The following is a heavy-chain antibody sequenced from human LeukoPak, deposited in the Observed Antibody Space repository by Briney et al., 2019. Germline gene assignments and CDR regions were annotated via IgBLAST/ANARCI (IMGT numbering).Heavy chain of an antibody. D-gene: IGHD3-3*01. J-gene: IGHJ5*02. V-gene: IGHV3-33*06. CDR2: IWYDGSNK. Sequence: GGSLRLSCAASGFTFSSYGMHWVRQAPGKGLEWVAVIWYDGSNKYYADSVKGRFTISRDNSKNTLYLQMNSLRAEDTAVYYCAKGTIFVGQNWFDPWGQGTLVTVSS. CDR1: GFTFSSYG. CDR3: AKGTIFVGQNWFDP.